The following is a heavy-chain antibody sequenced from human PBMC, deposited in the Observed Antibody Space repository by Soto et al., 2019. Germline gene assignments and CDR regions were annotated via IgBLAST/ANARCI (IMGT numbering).Heavy chain of an antibody. Sequence: QVHLVQSGAEVREPGASVKISCKASGFTFTTHPIHWVRQAPDQRLEWMGWINPGNGYSDYSQKFQGRVTFTRDTSANTGYMELNSLRAEDTALYYCASRPGLDTGPFDYWGQGTLVTVSS. CDR3: ASRPGLDTGPFDY. CDR1: GFTFTTHP. CDR2: INPGNGYS. V-gene: IGHV1-3*01. D-gene: IGHD1-1*01. J-gene: IGHJ4*02.